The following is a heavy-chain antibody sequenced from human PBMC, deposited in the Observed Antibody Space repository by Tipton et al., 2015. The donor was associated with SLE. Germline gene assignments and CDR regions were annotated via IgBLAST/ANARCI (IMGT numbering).Heavy chain of an antibody. CDR2: INPAGGTT. D-gene: IGHD3-16*01. CDR3: ARGGAFDY. Sequence: QVQLVQSGAEVKKPGASVKVSCKASGYTFTSSFIHWVRQAPGQGLEWMGIINPAGGTTIYAQKFQGRVTATSDTSTSTVYMDLSSLRSEDTAVYYCARGGAFDYWGQGTLVTVSS. CDR1: GYTFTSSF. V-gene: IGHV1-46*01. J-gene: IGHJ4*02.